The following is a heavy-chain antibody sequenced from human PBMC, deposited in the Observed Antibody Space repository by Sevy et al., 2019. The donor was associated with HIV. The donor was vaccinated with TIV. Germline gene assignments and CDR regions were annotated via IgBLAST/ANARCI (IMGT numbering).Heavy chain of an antibody. J-gene: IGHJ3*02. D-gene: IGHD3-22*01. CDR2: IYYSGST. CDR1: CGSVSSGSYY. V-gene: IGHV4-61*01. CDR3: ARDLPYDSSGYYAFDI. Sequence: SETLSLTCTVSCGSVSSGSYYGSWIRQPPGKGLEWIGYIYYSGSTNYNPSLKSRVTISVDTSKNQFSLKLSSVTAADTAVYYCARDLPYDSSGYYAFDIWGQGTMVTVSS.